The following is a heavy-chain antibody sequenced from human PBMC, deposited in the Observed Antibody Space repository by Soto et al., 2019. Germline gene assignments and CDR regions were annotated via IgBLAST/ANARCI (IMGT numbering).Heavy chain of an antibody. Sequence: QVQLVQSGAEVKKPGSSVKVSCKASGGTFRSYAISWVRQAPGQGLEWMGGIIPIPGTANYAQKFQGRVTIAADGSTSTAHMAPRGLRLEDTAVYSCARSRGSRTSLNTDYYLYYGMDGWCQATTATGSS. V-gene: IGHV1-69*01. D-gene: IGHD2-2*01. CDR3: ARSRGSRTSLNTDYYLYYGMDG. CDR2: IIPIPGTA. J-gene: IGHJ6*02. CDR1: GGTFRSYA.